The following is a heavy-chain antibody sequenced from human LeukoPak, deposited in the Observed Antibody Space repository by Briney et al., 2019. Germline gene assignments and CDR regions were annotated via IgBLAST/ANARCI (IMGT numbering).Heavy chain of an antibody. CDR1: GFTFSDYY. CDR2: IRSKAYGVTT. V-gene: IGHV3-49*04. CDR3: SRADSYGSGSPISLDV. Sequence: PGGSLRLSCAASGFTFSDYYMSWVRQAPGKGLEWVGFIRSKAYGVTTEHAASVKGRFTISRDDSKSIAYLQMNSPKTEDTAVYYCSRADSYGSGSPISLDVWGKGTTVTVSS. D-gene: IGHD3-10*01. J-gene: IGHJ6*04.